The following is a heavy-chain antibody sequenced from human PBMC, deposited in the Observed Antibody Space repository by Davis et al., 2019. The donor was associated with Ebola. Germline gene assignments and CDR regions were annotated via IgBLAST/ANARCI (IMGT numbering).Heavy chain of an antibody. CDR3: ARSSSGYFYGLDY. Sequence: GGSLRLSCAASGFTFSAYSMNWVRQAPGKGLEWVSYISDSSTTIYYADSVKGRFTISRDNAKNSLYLQMNSLRDEDTAVYYCARSSSGYFYGLDYWGQGTLVTVSS. J-gene: IGHJ4*02. CDR2: ISDSSTTI. V-gene: IGHV3-48*02. CDR1: GFTFSAYS. D-gene: IGHD3-22*01.